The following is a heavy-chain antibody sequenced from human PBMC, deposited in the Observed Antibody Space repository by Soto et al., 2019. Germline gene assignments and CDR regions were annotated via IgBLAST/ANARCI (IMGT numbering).Heavy chain of an antibody. D-gene: IGHD4-4*01. J-gene: IGHJ4*02. CDR1: GGTFSSFG. Sequence: SVKVSCKASGGTFSSFGISWVRQAPGQGLEWMGGITPIFGTLNYAQKFQGRVTVTADDPTTTAYMELSSLRSEDTAVYYCAGDPHPNSASHFESWGQGTLVTVSS. CDR3: AGDPHPNSASHFES. V-gene: IGHV1-69*13. CDR2: ITPIFGTL.